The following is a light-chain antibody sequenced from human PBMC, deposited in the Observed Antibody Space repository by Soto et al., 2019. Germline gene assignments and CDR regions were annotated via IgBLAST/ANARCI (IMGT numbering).Light chain of an antibody. Sequence: QSALTQPASVSGSPGQSITITCTGTSSDVGGYNFISWYQQHPGKAPKVMISEVSNRPSGVSNRFSGSKSGTTASLTISGLQAKDEADYYCSSYTTSGTYIIFGGGTKVTVL. CDR1: SSDVGGYNF. CDR2: EVS. CDR3: SSYTTSGTYII. J-gene: IGLJ2*01. V-gene: IGLV2-14*01.